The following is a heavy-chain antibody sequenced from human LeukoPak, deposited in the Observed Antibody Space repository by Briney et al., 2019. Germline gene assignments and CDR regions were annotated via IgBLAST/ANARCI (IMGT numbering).Heavy chain of an antibody. Sequence: GASVKVSCKVSGYTLTELSMHWVRQAPGKGLGWMGGFDPEDGETIYAQKFQGRVTMTEDTSTDTAYMELSSLRSEDTAVYYCATGGSVATLSLSAFDIWGQGTMVTVSS. CDR3: ATGGSVATLSLSAFDI. V-gene: IGHV1-24*01. D-gene: IGHD5-12*01. J-gene: IGHJ3*02. CDR2: FDPEDGET. CDR1: GYTLTELS.